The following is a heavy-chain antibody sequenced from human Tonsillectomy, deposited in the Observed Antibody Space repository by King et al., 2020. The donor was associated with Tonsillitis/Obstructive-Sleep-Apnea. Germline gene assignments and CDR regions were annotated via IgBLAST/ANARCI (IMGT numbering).Heavy chain of an antibody. CDR3: ARAMVLEAGVDAFDI. Sequence: QLQESGPGLVKPSETLSLTCTVSGGSISRYSWSWIRQPPGKGLEWIGYIYYSGSTNYNPSLKSRVTISVDTSKNQFSLKLSSVTAADTAVYYCARAMVLEAGVDAFDIWGQGTEVTVSS. CDR2: IYYSGST. V-gene: IGHV4-59*01. D-gene: IGHD4/OR15-4a*01. CDR1: GGSISRYS. J-gene: IGHJ3*02.